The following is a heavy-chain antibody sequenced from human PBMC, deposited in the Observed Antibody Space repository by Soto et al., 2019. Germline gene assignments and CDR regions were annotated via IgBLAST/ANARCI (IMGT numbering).Heavy chain of an antibody. CDR2: VKQDGSET. CDR3: TRDWDY. J-gene: IGHJ4*02. V-gene: IGHV3-7*01. Sequence: EPQLVESGGGLVQPGGSLRLSCAVSGFIFRNYWMAWARQAPGKGLQWVAVVKQDGSETHYVDSVRGRFTISRDNAKSSLYLQMNSLRADDTAVYYCTRDWDYWGQGTLVTVSS. CDR1: GFIFRNYW.